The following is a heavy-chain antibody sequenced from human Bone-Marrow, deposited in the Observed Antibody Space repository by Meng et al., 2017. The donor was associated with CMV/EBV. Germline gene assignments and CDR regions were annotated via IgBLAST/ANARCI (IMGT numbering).Heavy chain of an antibody. V-gene: IGHV4-59*01. CDR2: IYYSGST. J-gene: IGHJ5*02. D-gene: IGHD5-12*01. CDR1: GGPISGYY. CDR3: ASLWGSGYDYAFDP. Sequence: ESLKISCTVSGGPISGYYWSWVRQPPGKGLEWIGYIYYSGSTNYNPSLKSRVTISVDTSKNQFSLKLTSVTAADTAVYYCASLWGSGYDYAFDPWGQRTLVTVSS.